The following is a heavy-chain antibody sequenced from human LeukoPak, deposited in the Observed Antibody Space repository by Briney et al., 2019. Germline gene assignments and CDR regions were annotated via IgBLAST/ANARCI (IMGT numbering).Heavy chain of an antibody. CDR3: AKVRIVGATTGAFDI. Sequence: GGSLRLSRAASGFAFSSYAMSWVRQAQGKGLEWVSAISGSGGSTYYADSVKGRFTISRDNSKNTLYLQMNSLRAEDTAVYYCAKVRIVGATTGAFDIWGQGTMVTVSS. J-gene: IGHJ3*02. V-gene: IGHV3-23*01. D-gene: IGHD1-26*01. CDR1: GFAFSSYA. CDR2: ISGSGGST.